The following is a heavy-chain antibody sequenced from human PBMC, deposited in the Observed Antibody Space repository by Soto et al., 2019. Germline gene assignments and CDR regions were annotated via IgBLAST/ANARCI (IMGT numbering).Heavy chain of an antibody. J-gene: IGHJ6*02. CDR3: ARGLDYREYYYYYGMDV. Sequence: SETLSLTCTVSGGSISSGGYYWSWIRQHPGKGLEWIGYIYYSGSTYYNPSLKSRVTISVGTSKNQFSLKLSSVTAADTAVYYCARGLDYREYYYYYGMDVWGQGTTVT. CDR2: IYYSGST. D-gene: IGHD4-17*01. CDR1: GGSISSGGYY. V-gene: IGHV4-31*03.